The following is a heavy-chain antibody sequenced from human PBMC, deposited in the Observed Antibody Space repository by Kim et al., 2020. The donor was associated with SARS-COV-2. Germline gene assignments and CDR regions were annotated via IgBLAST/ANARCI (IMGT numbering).Heavy chain of an antibody. Sequence: GGSLRLSCAASGFIFSHYGMFWVRQAPGKGLEWVAVMRSDGSDEYYADSVKGRLTISRDNSKNTLYLQMNSLRIEDTAVYYCARGTDCSTTSCPPLWYQHGSDVWGQGATVTV. CDR3: ARGTDCSTTSCPPLWYQHGSDV. CDR1: GFIFSHYG. V-gene: IGHV3-33*07. D-gene: IGHD2-2*01. CDR2: MRSDGSDE. J-gene: IGHJ6*02.